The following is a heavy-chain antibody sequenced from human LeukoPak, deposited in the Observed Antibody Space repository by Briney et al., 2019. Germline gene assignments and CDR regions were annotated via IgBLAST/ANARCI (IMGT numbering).Heavy chain of an antibody. CDR1: GFTFSSYS. CDR3: AKAPVTSCRGAFCYPFDY. V-gene: IGHV3-21*04. D-gene: IGHD2-15*01. Sequence: GGSLRLSYAASGFTFSSYSMNWVRQAPGKGLEWVSSISSSSSYIYYADSVKGRFTISRDTSRSTLYLQMNSLRAEDAAVYYCAKAPVTSCRGAFCYPFDYWGQGTLVTVSS. J-gene: IGHJ4*02. CDR2: ISSSSSYI.